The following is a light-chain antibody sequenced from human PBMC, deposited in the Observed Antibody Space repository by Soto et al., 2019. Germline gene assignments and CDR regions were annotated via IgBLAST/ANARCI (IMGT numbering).Light chain of an antibody. J-gene: IGKJ1*01. CDR3: QQYGVSPGT. CDR2: GAS. V-gene: IGKV3-20*01. CDR1: QRVSSNF. Sequence: EIVLTQSPGTLSLSPGERATLSCRASQRVSSNFLAWFQQKPGQSPRLQIFGASSRHVDIPDRFSGSGSGTDFNLTISILEPEDFTVYYCQQYGVSPGTFGQGTKVEIK.